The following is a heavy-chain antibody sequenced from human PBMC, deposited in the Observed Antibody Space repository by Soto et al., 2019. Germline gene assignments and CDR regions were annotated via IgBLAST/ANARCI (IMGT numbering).Heavy chain of an antibody. CDR3: TTGDCSSTSCYAGGRIVDY. Sequence: EVQLVESGGGLVKPGGSLRLSCAASGFTFSNAWMSWVRQAPGKGLEWVGRIKSKTDGGTTDYAAPVKGRFTISRDDSKNTLYLQMNSLKTEDTAVYYCTTGDCSSTSCYAGGRIVDYWGLGTLVTVSS. V-gene: IGHV3-15*01. CDR2: IKSKTDGGTT. CDR1: GFTFSNAW. J-gene: IGHJ4*02. D-gene: IGHD2-2*01.